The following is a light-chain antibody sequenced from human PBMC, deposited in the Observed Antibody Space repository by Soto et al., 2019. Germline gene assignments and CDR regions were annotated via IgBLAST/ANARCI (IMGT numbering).Light chain of an antibody. CDR3: QKSDSTPWT. V-gene: IGKV1-39*01. CDR2: SAS. Sequence: DIQMTQSTSSLSASVGDSVTITCRTTHTINTYLNWYQQKPGKAPKLLVYSASNLQSGVPSRFSGSGSGTNFTLTISDLQPEDVTTYYCQKSDSTPWTFGQGNKVELK. J-gene: IGKJ1*01. CDR1: HTINTY.